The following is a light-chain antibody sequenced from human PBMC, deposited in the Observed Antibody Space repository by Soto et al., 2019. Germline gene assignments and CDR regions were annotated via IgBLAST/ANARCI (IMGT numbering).Light chain of an antibody. Sequence: EIVMTQSPATLSVSPGEXATLSCRASQSVSSNLAWYQQKPGQAPRLLIYGASTRATGIPARFSGSGSGTEFTLTISSLQSEDFAVYYCQQYNNWPPLTFGGGTKADIK. CDR3: QQYNNWPPLT. V-gene: IGKV3D-15*01. CDR2: GAS. CDR1: QSVSSN. J-gene: IGKJ4*01.